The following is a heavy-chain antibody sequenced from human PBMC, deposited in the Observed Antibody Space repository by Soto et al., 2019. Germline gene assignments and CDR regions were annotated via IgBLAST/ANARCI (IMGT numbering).Heavy chain of an antibody. D-gene: IGHD1-7*01. J-gene: IGHJ2*01. CDR3: ARDFMGPRSMAGSTFDL. CDR2: TGGDGGTT. CDR1: GFTFSSYS. V-gene: IGHV3-23*01. Sequence: EVQLLESGGGLVQPGGSLRLSCAASGFTFSSYSMSWVRQAPGKGLEWVSGFSTGGDGGTTYYADSVKGRFTISRDDSKKSLHVQMDSLKTEDTAVYYCARDFMGPRSMAGSTFDLWGRGTLVTVSS.